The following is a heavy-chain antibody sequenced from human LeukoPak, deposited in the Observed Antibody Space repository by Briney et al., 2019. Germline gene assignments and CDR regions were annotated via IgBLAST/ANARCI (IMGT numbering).Heavy chain of an antibody. D-gene: IGHD2-2*01. V-gene: IGHV3-23*01. Sequence: GGSLRLSCAASGFTFSSYAMSWVRQAPGKGLEWVSGISGSGGSTYYADSVKGRFTIFRDNSKNTLHLQMHSLRVEDTAVYYCASKLLPAAEQGLAYWGQGTLVTVSS. J-gene: IGHJ4*02. CDR2: ISGSGGST. CDR1: GFTFSSYA. CDR3: ASKLLPAAEQGLAY.